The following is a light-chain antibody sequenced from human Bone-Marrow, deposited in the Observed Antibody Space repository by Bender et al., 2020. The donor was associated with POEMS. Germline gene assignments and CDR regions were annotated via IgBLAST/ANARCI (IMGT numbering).Light chain of an antibody. CDR1: SSDVGGYDY. V-gene: IGLV2-8*01. CDR2: EVT. CDR3: SSYADSNNLI. Sequence: QSALTQPASVSGSPGQSITISCTGTSSDVGGYDYVSWYQQHPGKAPKLMIYEVTKRPSGVPDRFSGSKFGNTASLTVSGLQGEDEADYYCSSYADSNNLIFGGGTKLTVL. J-gene: IGLJ2*01.